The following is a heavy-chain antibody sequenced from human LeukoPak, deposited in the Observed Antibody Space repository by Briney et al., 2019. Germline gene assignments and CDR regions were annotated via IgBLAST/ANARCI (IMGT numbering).Heavy chain of an antibody. J-gene: IGHJ4*02. CDR2: ISSSGRYM. CDR3: AKDVRSDYFDY. V-gene: IGHV3-21*01. Sequence: GGSLRLSCAASGFTFSSYAMSWVRQAPGKGLEWVSAISSSGRYMYYADSVKGRFTISRDNANNSLYLQMDSLRAEDTAVYYCAKDVRSDYFDYWGQGTLVTVSS. CDR1: GFTFSSYA.